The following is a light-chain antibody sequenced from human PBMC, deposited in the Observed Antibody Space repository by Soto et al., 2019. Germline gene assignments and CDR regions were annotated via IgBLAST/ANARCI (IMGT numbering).Light chain of an antibody. CDR1: QSVSSY. Sequence: EIVLTQSPATLSLSPGERATLSCRASQSVSSYLAWYQQKPGQAPRLLIYDASNRATGIPARFSGSGSGTDFTLTISSLEPEDFAVYYCQQRSNWHMYTFGQGTKVDIK. CDR2: DAS. CDR3: QQRSNWHMYT. J-gene: IGKJ2*01. V-gene: IGKV3-11*01.